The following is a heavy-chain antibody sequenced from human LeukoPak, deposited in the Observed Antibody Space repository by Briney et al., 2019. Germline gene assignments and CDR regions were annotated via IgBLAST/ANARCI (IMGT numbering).Heavy chain of an antibody. V-gene: IGHV4-59*11. Sequence: SETLSLTCTVSGASISSHYWSWIRQPPGEGLEWLGYMFDSGRTKYNPSLRNRVIISGDTSKNQVSLRLSSVTAADTAVYYCARCRDEFGDYGFDFWGQGALVTVSS. CDR3: ARCRDEFGDYGFDF. CDR2: MFDSGRT. J-gene: IGHJ4*02. D-gene: IGHD4-17*01. CDR1: GASISSHY.